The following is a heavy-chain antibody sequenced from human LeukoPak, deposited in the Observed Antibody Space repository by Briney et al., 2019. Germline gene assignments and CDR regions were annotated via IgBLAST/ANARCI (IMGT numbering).Heavy chain of an antibody. D-gene: IGHD3-3*01. J-gene: IGHJ4*02. CDR3: ARDPSGYPPYFDY. V-gene: IGHV4-61*02. CDR2: IYTSGST. Sequence: PSETPSLTCTVSGGSISSGSYYWSWIRQPAGKGLEWIGRIYTSGSTNYNPSLKSRVTISVDTSKNQFSLKLSSVTAADTAVYYCARDPSGYPPYFDYWGQGTLVTVSS. CDR1: GGSISSGSYY.